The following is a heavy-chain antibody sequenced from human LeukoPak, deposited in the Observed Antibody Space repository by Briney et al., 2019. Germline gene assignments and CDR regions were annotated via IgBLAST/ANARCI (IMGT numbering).Heavy chain of an antibody. V-gene: IGHV4-39*01. Sequence: WVRQPPGKGLEWIGNIYYTGSTFYNPSLKSRVTISVDTSKNQFSLKLNSVSAADTAVYFCATLVYSSSWYVYFDFWGQGTLVTVSS. D-gene: IGHD6-13*01. CDR3: ATLVYSSSWYVYFDF. J-gene: IGHJ4*02. CDR2: IYYTGST.